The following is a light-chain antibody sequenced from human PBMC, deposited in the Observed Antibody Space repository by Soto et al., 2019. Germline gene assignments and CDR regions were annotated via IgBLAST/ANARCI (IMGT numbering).Light chain of an antibody. CDR2: DAS. J-gene: IGKJ1*01. CDR1: QSISSW. V-gene: IGKV1-5*01. Sequence: DIQMTQSPSTLSASVGDRVTITCRASQSISSWLAWYQQKPGKAPKLLIYDASSLESGVPSRFSGSGSGKELTLTISTLQPDDFATYYCQQYNSYQWTFLKWTKVDIX. CDR3: QQYNSYQWT.